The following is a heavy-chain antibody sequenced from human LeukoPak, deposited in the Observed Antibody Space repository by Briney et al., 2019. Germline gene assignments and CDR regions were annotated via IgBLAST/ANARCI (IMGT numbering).Heavy chain of an antibody. D-gene: IGHD1-26*01. Sequence: PGRSLRLSCAASGFTFSSYGMHWVRQAPGKGLEWVAVISYDGSNKYYADSVKSRFTISRDNSKNTLYLQMNSLRAEDTVVYYCAKGPWEPGDYWGQGTLVTVSS. CDR1: GFTFSSYG. CDR2: ISYDGSNK. CDR3: AKGPWEPGDY. J-gene: IGHJ4*02. V-gene: IGHV3-30*18.